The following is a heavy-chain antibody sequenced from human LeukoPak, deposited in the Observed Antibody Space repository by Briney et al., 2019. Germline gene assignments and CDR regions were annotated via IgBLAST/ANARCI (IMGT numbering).Heavy chain of an antibody. CDR2: IYYSGST. J-gene: IGHJ6*02. D-gene: IGHD6-6*01. Sequence: SETLSLTYTVSGGSISSYYWSWIRQPPGKGLEWIGYIYYSGSTNYNPSLKSRVTISVDTSKNQFSLKLSSVTAADTAVYYCARDLGYSRSSAYYYGMDVWGQGTTVTVSS. CDR3: ARDLGYSRSSAYYYGMDV. CDR1: GGSISSYY. V-gene: IGHV4-59*01.